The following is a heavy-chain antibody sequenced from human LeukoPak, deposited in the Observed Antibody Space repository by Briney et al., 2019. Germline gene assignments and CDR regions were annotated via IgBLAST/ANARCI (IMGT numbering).Heavy chain of an antibody. CDR3: ARHPRGGSDY. D-gene: IGHD3-16*01. CDR2: FSYSGST. Sequence: SETLSLTCTVSGGSVSSRSYSWNWIRQPPGKGLEWIGTFSYSGSTYYHPSLKSRVTVSKDTSKNQFSLRLSSVTAADTAVCYCARHPRGGSDYWGQGTLVTVSS. V-gene: IGHV4-39*01. CDR1: GGSVSSRSYS. J-gene: IGHJ4*02.